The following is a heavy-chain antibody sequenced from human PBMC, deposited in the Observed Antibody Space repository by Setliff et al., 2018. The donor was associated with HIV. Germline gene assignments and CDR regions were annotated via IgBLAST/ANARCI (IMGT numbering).Heavy chain of an antibody. CDR3: ARAPRTSGVVGYYYYYGMDV. V-gene: IGHV4-61*09. CDR1: GGAISSGSYY. Sequence: SETLSLTCTVSGGAISSGSYYWSWIRQPAGKGLEWIGHIYTSGSTNYNPSLKSRVTISVDTSKNQFSLKLSSVTAADTAVYYCARAPRTSGVVGYYYYYGMDVWGQGTTVTVSS. CDR2: IYTSGST. J-gene: IGHJ6*02. D-gene: IGHD2-21*01.